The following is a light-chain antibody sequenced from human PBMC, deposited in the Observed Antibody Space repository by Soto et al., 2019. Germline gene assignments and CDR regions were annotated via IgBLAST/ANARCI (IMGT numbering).Light chain of an antibody. CDR1: SSDVGGYEF. CDR3: SSYSVTTAYL. V-gene: IGLV2-14*01. J-gene: IGLJ1*01. CDR2: EVS. Sequence: QSVLTQPASVSGSPGQSITISCTGTSSDVGGYEFVSWYQLHPGQAPKLMVFEVSNRPSGVSYRFSGSKSGNTASLTISGLQAEDEADYFCSSYSVTTAYLFGTGTKVTVL.